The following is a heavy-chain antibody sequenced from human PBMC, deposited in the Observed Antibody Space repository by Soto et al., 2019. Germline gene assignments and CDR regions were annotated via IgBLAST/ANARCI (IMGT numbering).Heavy chain of an antibody. CDR1: CLSFIGYN. J-gene: IGHJ6*02. D-gene: IGHD3-10*01. CDR2: INHSRST. Sequence: SETLSLTCAAYCLSFIGYNLTWIRQPPGTGLEWIGEINHSRSTNYNPSLKSRVTISVDTSKNQFSLKLSSVTAADTAVYYCARVSGIYYYGMDVWGQGTTVTVS. CDR3: ARVSGIYYYGMDV. V-gene: IGHV4-34*01.